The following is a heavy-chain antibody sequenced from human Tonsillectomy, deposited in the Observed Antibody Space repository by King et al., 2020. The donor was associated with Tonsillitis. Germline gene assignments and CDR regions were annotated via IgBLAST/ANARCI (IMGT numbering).Heavy chain of an antibody. J-gene: IGHJ3*02. CDR1: GFTFSNAW. V-gene: IGHV3-15*01. CDR2: IKSKTDGGTT. CDR3: TTAGTYYDILTGYYFDAFDI. D-gene: IGHD3-9*01. Sequence: VQLVESGGGLVKPGGSLRLSCAASGFTFSNAWMSWVRQAPGKGLEWVGRIKSKTDGGTTDYAAPVKGRFTISRDDSKNTLYLQMNSLKTEDTAVYYCTTAGTYYDILTGYYFDAFDIWGQGTMVTVSS.